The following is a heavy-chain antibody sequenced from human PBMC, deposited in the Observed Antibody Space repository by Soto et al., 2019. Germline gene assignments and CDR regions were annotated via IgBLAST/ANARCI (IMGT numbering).Heavy chain of an antibody. J-gene: IGHJ6*02. D-gene: IGHD2-15*01. CDR3: GKDTLDCSGGDCPLYYYYGMDV. V-gene: IGHV3-30*18. CDR2: ISNDGTNK. CDR1: GVTFSSYA. Sequence: GGSLRLSCAASGVTFSSYAMDWVRQAPGKGLEWVAVISNDGTNKYLADSVKGRLTLSRDNSRNTLSLEINNLRPEDTAVYYCGKDTLDCSGGDCPLYYYYGMDVWGQGTTVTVSS.